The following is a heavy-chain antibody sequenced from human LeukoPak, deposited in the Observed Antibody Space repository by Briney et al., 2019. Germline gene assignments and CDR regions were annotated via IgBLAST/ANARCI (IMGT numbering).Heavy chain of an antibody. Sequence: GGSLRLSCAASGFTFSDHYMDWVRQAPGKGLEWVGRSRNKANSYTTEYAASVKGRFTISRDDSKNSLCLQMNSLKTEDTAVYYCARLHSSGWYTDYWGQGTLVTVSS. CDR3: ARLHSSGWYTDY. CDR1: GFTFSDHY. J-gene: IGHJ4*02. V-gene: IGHV3-72*01. CDR2: SRNKANSYTT. D-gene: IGHD6-19*01.